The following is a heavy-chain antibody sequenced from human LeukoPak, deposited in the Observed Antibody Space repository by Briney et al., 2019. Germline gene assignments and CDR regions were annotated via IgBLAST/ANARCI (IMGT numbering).Heavy chain of an antibody. V-gene: IGHV4-34*01. CDR3: ARRPAGSCFFDY. Sequence: PSETLSLTCAVYGGSFSGYYWSWIRQPPGKGLEWIGEINHSGSTNYNPSLKSRVTISVDTSKNQFSLKLSSVTAADTAVYYCARRPAGSCFFDYWGQGTLVTVSS. D-gene: IGHD2-15*01. J-gene: IGHJ4*02. CDR1: GGSFSGYY. CDR2: INHSGST.